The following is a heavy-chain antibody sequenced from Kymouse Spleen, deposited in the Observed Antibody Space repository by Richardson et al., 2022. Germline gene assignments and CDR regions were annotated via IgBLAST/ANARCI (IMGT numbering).Heavy chain of an antibody. Sequence: QVQLQQWGAGLLKPSETLSLTCAVYGGSFSGYYWSWIRQPPGKGLEWIGEINHSGSTNYNPSLKSRVTISVDTSKNQFSLKLSSVTAADTAVYYCARGETTVTTRDNWFDPWGQGTLVTVSS. CDR2: INHSGST. D-gene: IGHD4-11,IGHD4-11*01. CDR3: ARGETTVTTRDNWFDP. J-gene: IGHJ5*02. CDR1: GGSFSGYY. V-gene: IGHV4-34*01.